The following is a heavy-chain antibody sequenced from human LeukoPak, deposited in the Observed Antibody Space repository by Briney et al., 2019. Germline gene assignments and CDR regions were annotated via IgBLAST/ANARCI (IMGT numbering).Heavy chain of an antibody. D-gene: IGHD4-23*01. V-gene: IGHV4-34*01. J-gene: IGHJ3*02. CDR1: GGSFSGYY. Sequence: SETLSLTCAVSGGSFSGYYWSWIRQPPGKGLEWIGEINHSGSTNYNPSLKSRITISVDTSKNQFSLKLSSVTAADTAVYYCARGRGTVVTLDAFDIWGQGTMVTVSS. CDR2: INHSGST. CDR3: ARGRGTVVTLDAFDI.